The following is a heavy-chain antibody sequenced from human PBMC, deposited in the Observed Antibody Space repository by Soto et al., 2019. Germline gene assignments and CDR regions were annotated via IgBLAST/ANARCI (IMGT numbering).Heavy chain of an antibody. CDR2: IDPSDSYT. CDR3: ARHEVVVVPAATGDYYYYGMDV. Sequence: GESLKISCKGSGYSFTSYWISWVRQMPGKGLEWMGRIDPSDSYTNYSPSFQGHVTISADKSISTAYLQWSSLKASDTAMYYRARHEVVVVPAATGDYYYYGMDVWGQGTTVTVSS. CDR1: GYSFTSYW. J-gene: IGHJ6*02. D-gene: IGHD2-2*01. V-gene: IGHV5-10-1*01.